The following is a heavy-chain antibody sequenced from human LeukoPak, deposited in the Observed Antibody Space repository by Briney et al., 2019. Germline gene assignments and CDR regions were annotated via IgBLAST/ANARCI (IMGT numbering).Heavy chain of an antibody. V-gene: IGHV4-59*12. D-gene: IGHD6-13*01. Sequence: SETLSLTYTVSGGSISSYYVSWIRQAPGKGLEWVGYIYYSGSTNYNPSLKSRDTISVDTSRNQFSLKLSSVTAADTAVYYCAGFDFIAAEGDYWGQGTLVTVSS. CDR3: AGFDFIAAEGDY. J-gene: IGHJ4*02. CDR2: IYYSGST. CDR1: GGSISSYY.